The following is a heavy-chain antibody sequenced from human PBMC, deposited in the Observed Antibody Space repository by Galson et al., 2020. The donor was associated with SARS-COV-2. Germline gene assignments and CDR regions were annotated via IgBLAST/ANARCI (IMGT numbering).Heavy chain of an antibody. CDR3: ATPYTRGAAAGAALYGMDV. J-gene: IGHJ6*02. CDR1: GYTLTELS. V-gene: IGHV1-24*01. CDR2: FDPEDGET. D-gene: IGHD6-13*01. Sequence: ASVKVSCKVSGYTLTELSMHWVRQAPGKGLEWMGGFDPEDGETIYAQKFQGRVTMTEDTSTDTAYMELSSLRSEDTAVYYCATPYTRGAAAGAALYGMDVWGQGTTVTVSS.